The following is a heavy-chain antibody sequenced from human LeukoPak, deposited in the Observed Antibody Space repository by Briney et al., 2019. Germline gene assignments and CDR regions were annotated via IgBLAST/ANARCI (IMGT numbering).Heavy chain of an antibody. V-gene: IGHV3-64D*09. J-gene: IGHJ4*02. Sequence: PGGSPRLSCSASGFSFSDYSMHWVRQAPGKGLQYVSAISPNGGSAYYADSVKGRFTISRDNSKNALYLQMSSLRDEDTAVYYCVKDLHSGGDYWGQGTLVTVSS. CDR2: ISPNGGSA. CDR1: GFSFSDYS. CDR3: VKDLHSGGDY. D-gene: IGHD1-26*01.